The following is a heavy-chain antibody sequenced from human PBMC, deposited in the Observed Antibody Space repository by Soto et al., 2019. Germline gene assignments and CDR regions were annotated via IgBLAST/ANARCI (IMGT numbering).Heavy chain of an antibody. V-gene: IGHV1-8*01. CDR1: GYTFTSYD. J-gene: IGHJ4*02. CDR3: ARVILGGYDIDY. D-gene: IGHD5-12*01. CDR2: MNPNSGNT. Sequence: ASVKVSCKASGYTFTSYDINWVRQATGQGLEWMGWMNPNSGNTGYAQKFQGRVTMTRNTSISTAYMELSSLRSEDTAVYYCARVILGGYDIDYWGQGTLVTVSS.